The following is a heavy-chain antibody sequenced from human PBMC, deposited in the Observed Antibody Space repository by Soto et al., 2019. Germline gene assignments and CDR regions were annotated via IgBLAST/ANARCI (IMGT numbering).Heavy chain of an antibody. Sequence: QVQLQESGPGLVKPSGTLSLTCAVSGGAISSSKWWSWVRQPPGKGLEWIGEIYQSGSTNYNPSLESRVRMSVDKSRNQFSLKLTSVSAADTAVYYCARASATIAAAAIFDSWGQGTLVTVSS. CDR1: GGAISSSKW. J-gene: IGHJ4*02. CDR2: IYQSGST. V-gene: IGHV4-4*02. CDR3: ARASATIAAAAIFDS. D-gene: IGHD6-13*01.